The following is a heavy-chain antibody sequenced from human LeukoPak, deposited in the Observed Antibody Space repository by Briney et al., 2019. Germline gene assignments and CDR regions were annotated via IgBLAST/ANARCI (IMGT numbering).Heavy chain of an antibody. CDR1: GGTFSSYA. V-gene: IGHV1-69*05. CDR2: IIPIFGTA. Sequence: ASVKVSCKASGGTFSSYAISWVRQAPGQGLERMGGIIPIFGTANYAQKFQGRVTITTDESTSTAYMELSSLRSEDTAVYYCARVKATVVTPYDYWGQGTLVTVSS. J-gene: IGHJ4*02. CDR3: ARVKATVVTPYDY. D-gene: IGHD4-23*01.